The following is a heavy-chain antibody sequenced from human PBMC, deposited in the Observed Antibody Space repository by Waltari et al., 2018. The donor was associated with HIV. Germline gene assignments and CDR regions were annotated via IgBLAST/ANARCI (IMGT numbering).Heavy chain of an antibody. V-gene: IGHV1-69*01. CDR1: GGPFSSSA. Sequence: QVQLVQSGAEVKKPGSSVKVPCKASGGPFSSSAISWVRQAPGQGLEWMGGIIPIFGTANYAQKFQGRVTITADESTSTAYMELSSLRSEDTAVYYCARGGYGSGSYSYNWFDPWGQGTLVTVSS. D-gene: IGHD3-10*01. J-gene: IGHJ5*02. CDR3: ARGGYGSGSYSYNWFDP. CDR2: IIPIFGTA.